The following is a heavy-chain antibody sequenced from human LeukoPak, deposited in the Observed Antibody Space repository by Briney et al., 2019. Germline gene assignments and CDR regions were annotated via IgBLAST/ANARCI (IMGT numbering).Heavy chain of an antibody. Sequence: ASVKVSCKASGYTFTSYDINWVRQATGQGLEWMGWMNPNSGNTGYAQKFQGRVTITRNTSISTAYMELSSLRSEDTAVYYCARAVVPAGTGYYYYYMDVWGKGTTVTVSS. CDR1: GYTFTSYD. CDR3: ARAVVPAGTGYYYYYMDV. J-gene: IGHJ6*03. CDR2: MNPNSGNT. V-gene: IGHV1-8*03. D-gene: IGHD2-2*01.